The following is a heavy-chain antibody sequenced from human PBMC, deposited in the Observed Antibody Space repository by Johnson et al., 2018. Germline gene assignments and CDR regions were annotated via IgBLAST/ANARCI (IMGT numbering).Heavy chain of an antibody. Sequence: QVQLQESGPVLVKPSETLSLTCTVSGGSISHYYWTWIRQPPGKGLEWIGFIYYTGTTTNYNPSLESRVTISIDTSKNQFSLKLSSVTSADTAVYYCARVAAEGYNSGFDYWGQGTPVTVSS. CDR1: GGSISHYY. CDR3: ARVAAEGYNSGFDY. D-gene: IGHD5-24*01. V-gene: IGHV4-59*01. CDR2: IYYTGTTT. J-gene: IGHJ4*02.